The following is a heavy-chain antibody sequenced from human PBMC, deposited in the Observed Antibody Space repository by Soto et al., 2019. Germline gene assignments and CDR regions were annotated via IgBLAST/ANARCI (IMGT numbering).Heavy chain of an antibody. J-gene: IGHJ4*02. CDR1: GFSLSNARMG. CDR2: IFSNDEK. V-gene: IGHV2-26*01. D-gene: IGHD4-17*01. Sequence: QVTLKESGPVLVKATETLTLTCTVSGFSLSNARMGVSWIRQPPGKALEWLAHIFSNDEKSYSTSLKSRLTISKDTSKSQVVLTMTNMGPVDTATYYCARSYGVPFDYWGQGTLVTVSS. CDR3: ARSYGVPFDY.